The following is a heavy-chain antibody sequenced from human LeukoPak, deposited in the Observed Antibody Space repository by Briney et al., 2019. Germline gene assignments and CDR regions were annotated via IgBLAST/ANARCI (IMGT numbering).Heavy chain of an antibody. CDR1: GGSISSGGYL. D-gene: IGHD4-17*01. J-gene: IGHJ4*02. CDR2: IYRSGCA. CDR3: ARERGADYGDTPIFDY. V-gene: IGHV4-30-2*01. Sequence: SETLSLTCAVSGGSISSGGYLWRWVRQPPGRGLERIGYIYRSGCAYYNPSLKSRVTISVDRSKNQFSLKLSSVTAADTAVYCCARERGADYGDTPIFDYWGQGTLVTVSS.